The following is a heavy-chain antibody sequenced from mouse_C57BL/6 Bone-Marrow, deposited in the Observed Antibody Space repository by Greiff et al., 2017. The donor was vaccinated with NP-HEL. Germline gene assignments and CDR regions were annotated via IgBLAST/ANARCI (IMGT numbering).Heavy chain of an antibody. D-gene: IGHD1-1*01. V-gene: IGHV1-59*01. Sequence: QVQLQQPGAELVRPGTSVKLSCKASGYTFTSYWMHWVKQRPGQGLEWIGVIDPSDSYTNYNQKFKGKATLTVDTSSSTAYMQLSSLTSEDSAVYYCARLGSDWFADWGQGTLVTVSA. CDR2: IDPSDSYT. CDR3: ARLGSDWFAD. J-gene: IGHJ3*01. CDR1: GYTFTSYW.